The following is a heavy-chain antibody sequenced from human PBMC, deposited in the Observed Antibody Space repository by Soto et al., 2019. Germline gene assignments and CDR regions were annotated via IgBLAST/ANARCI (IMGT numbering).Heavy chain of an antibody. CDR3: AAVSGGCSRTTCQIDP. CDR1: SASISSDYW. J-gene: IGHJ5*02. D-gene: IGHD2-2*01. V-gene: IGHV4-4*02. CDR2: IFQSGTT. Sequence: SETLSLTCAVSSASISSDYWWTWVRQSPGKGLEWIGEIFQSGTTNYNPSLKSRVTMSVDQSKNQFSLRLSSVTAADTAVYYCAAVSGGCSRTTCQIDPWGQGTLVTVSS.